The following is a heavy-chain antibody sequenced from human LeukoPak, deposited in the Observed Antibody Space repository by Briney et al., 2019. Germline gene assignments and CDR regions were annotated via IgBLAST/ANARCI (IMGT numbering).Heavy chain of an antibody. CDR1: GGSFSSSNW. D-gene: IGHD2-21*01. J-gene: IGHJ3*02. Sequence: SGTLSLTCAVSGGSFSSSNWWSWVRQPPGKGLEWIGEIYHSGSTNYDPSLKSRVTISVDKSKNQFSLKLSSVTAADTAVYYCARAPIVVELNAFDIWGQGTMVTVSS. V-gene: IGHV4-4*02. CDR2: IYHSGST. CDR3: ARAPIVVELNAFDI.